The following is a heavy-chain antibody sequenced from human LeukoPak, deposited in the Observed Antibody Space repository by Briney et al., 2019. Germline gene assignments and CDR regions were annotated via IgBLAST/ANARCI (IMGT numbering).Heavy chain of an antibody. J-gene: IGHJ3*02. Sequence: XXSXXXSGXXXXXXWIGWVRQMPXKGLEWMGIIYPGDSDTRYSPSFQGQVTISADKSISTAYLQWSSLKASDTAMYYCARWGSRYWENAFDIWGQGTMVTVSS. V-gene: IGHV5-51*01. D-gene: IGHD2-15*01. CDR2: IYPGDSDT. CDR3: ARWGSRYWENAFDI. CDR1: GXXXXXXW.